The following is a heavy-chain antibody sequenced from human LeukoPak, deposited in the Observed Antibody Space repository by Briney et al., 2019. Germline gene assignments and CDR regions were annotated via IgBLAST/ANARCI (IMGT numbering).Heavy chain of an antibody. V-gene: IGHV3-74*01. CDR2: VNSAGSST. CDR3: VRADGGYSYGYAAY. J-gene: IGHJ4*02. D-gene: IGHD5-18*01. CDR1: GFTFSSYW. Sequence: GGSLRLSCVGSGFTFSSYWMHWVRQAPGKGLVWVSRVNSAGSSTSYADSVKGRFTISRDNAKNTLYLQMNSLRSEDAAVYYCVRADGGYSYGYAAYWGQGALVTVSS.